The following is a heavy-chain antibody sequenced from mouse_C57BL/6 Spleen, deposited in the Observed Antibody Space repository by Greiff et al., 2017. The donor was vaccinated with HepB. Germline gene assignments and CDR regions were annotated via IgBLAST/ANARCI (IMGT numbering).Heavy chain of an antibody. CDR3: ARFDYDWGWDY. D-gene: IGHD2-4*01. J-gene: IGHJ2*01. V-gene: IGHV1-69*01. CDR2: IDPSDSYT. CDR1: GYTFTSYW. Sequence: QVQLQQPGAELVMPGASVKLSCKASGYTFTSYWMHWVKQRPGQGLEWIGEIDPSDSYTNYNQKFKGKSTLTVDKSSSTAYMQLSSLPSEDSAVYYCARFDYDWGWDYWGQGTTLTVSS.